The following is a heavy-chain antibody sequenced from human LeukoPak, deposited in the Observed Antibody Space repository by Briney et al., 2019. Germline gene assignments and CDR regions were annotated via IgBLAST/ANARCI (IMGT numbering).Heavy chain of an antibody. D-gene: IGHD5-12*01. J-gene: IGHJ4*02. CDR1: GFTFSSYW. V-gene: IGHV3-74*01. Sequence: WGSLRLSCAASGFTFSSYWMHWVRQAPAKGLVWVSRINSDGSSTSYADSVKGRFTISRDNAKNTLYLQMNSLRAEDTAVYYCAREGIVATRVFEHWGQGTLVTVSS. CDR2: INSDGSST. CDR3: AREGIVATRVFEH.